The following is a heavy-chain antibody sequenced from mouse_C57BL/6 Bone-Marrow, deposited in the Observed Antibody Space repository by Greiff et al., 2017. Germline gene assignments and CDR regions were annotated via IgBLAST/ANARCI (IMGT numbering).Heavy chain of an antibody. D-gene: IGHD1-1*01. V-gene: IGHV5-6*01. CDR2: ISSGGSYT. Sequence: EVHLVESGGDLVKPGGSLKLSCAASGFTFSSYGMSWVRQTPDKKLEWVATISSGGSYTYYPDSVKGRFTISRDNAKNTLYLQMSSLKSEDTAMYYCARQLYGFAYWGQGTLVTVSA. J-gene: IGHJ3*01. CDR1: GFTFSSYG. CDR3: ARQLYGFAY.